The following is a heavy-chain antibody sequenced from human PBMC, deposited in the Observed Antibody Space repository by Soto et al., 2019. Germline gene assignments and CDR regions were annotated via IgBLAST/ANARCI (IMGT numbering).Heavy chain of an antibody. D-gene: IGHD1-1*01. V-gene: IGHV3-23*01. J-gene: IGHJ3*02. CDR1: GFTFSSYA. Sequence: EVQLLESGGGLVQPGGSLRLSCAASGFTFSSYAMNWVRQAPGKGLEWVSAISGSGGSTYYADSVKGRFTITRDSSKNTLYLQINSLRAEDTAVYYCAKGYSWSPDLVLDIWGQGTIVTVSS. CDR2: ISGSGGST. CDR3: AKGYSWSPDLVLDI.